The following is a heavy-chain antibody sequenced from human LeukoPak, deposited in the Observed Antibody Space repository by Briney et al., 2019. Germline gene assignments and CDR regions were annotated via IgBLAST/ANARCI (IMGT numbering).Heavy chain of an antibody. Sequence: SETLSFTCTVSGGSISSYYWSWIRQPPGKGQEWIGYIYYSGSTNYNPSLKSRVTISVDTSKNQFSLKLSSVTDADTAVYYCARGGYSGYADMDVWGQGTTVTVSS. D-gene: IGHD5-12*01. CDR3: ARGGYSGYADMDV. J-gene: IGHJ6*02. CDR1: GGSISSYY. V-gene: IGHV4-59*01. CDR2: IYYSGST.